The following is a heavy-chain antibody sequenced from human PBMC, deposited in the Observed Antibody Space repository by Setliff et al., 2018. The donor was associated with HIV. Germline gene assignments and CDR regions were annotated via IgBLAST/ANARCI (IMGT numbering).Heavy chain of an antibody. CDR1: GGSISSYY. CDR2: IYYSENT. CDR3: SRGGGYSSSPSL. Sequence: SETLSLTCNVSGGSISSYYWNWIRQPPGKGLEWIGYIYYSENTNYNPSLKSRVIISVDTSKNQFSLKLNSVTAADTAVYYCSRGGGYSSSPSLWGQGTLVTVSS. J-gene: IGHJ4*02. V-gene: IGHV4-59*01. D-gene: IGHD6-13*01.